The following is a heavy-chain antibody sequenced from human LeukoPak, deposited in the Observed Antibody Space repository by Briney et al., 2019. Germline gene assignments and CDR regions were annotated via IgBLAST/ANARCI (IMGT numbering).Heavy chain of an antibody. Sequence: SETLSLTCTVSGGSISSYYWSWIRQPPGKGLEWIGYIYYRGSTKYNPSLKSRVTISVDTSKNQLSLKLSAVTAADTAVYYCASVRRGFGESSKYYSYYYMDVWGNGTTVPIS. V-gene: IGHV4-59*08. CDR2: IYYRGST. J-gene: IGHJ6*03. CDR3: ASVRRGFGESSKYYSYYYMDV. D-gene: IGHD3-10*01. CDR1: GGSISSYY.